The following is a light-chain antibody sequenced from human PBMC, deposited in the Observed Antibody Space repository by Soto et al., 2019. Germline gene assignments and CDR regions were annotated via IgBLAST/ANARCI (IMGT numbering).Light chain of an antibody. J-gene: IGLJ3*02. CDR3: SSRTSTTNMM. V-gene: IGLV2-14*01. CDR2: DVS. CDR1: SSDIGAYNY. Sequence: QSALTQPASVSGSPGQSITISCTGTSSDIGAYNYVSWYQQHPGKAPKVMIYDVSNRPSGVSSRFSGSKSGNTASLTISGLQAEDEADYYCSSRTSTTNMMLGGGTKLTVL.